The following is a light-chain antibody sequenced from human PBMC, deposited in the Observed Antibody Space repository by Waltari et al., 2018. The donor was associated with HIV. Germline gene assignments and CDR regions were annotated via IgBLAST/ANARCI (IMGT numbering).Light chain of an antibody. Sequence: QYVLAQPPSASGTPGQRVAISCSGSNSNIEYNTVNWYQQFPGAAPRLLIYANSHRPSGVPDRFSASKSGTSASLAITGLQTEDEAHYYCATWDDNLRGLLFGGGTKVTVL. CDR1: NSNIEYNT. CDR2: ANS. CDR3: ATWDDNLRGLL. J-gene: IGLJ3*02. V-gene: IGLV1-44*01.